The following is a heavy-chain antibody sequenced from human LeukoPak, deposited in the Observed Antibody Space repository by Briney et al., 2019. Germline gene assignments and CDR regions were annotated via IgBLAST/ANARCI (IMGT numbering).Heavy chain of an antibody. CDR2: INWNGGST. D-gene: IGHD2-2*01. CDR1: GFTFDDYG. J-gene: IGHJ3*01. Sequence: GGSLRLSCAASGFTFDDYGMNWGRQPPGKGLEWVCNINWNGGSTSYADSLKGRLTISRDNAKSSLYLQMNSLRAEDTAMYFCARRMPGDAFDVWGQGTMVTVSS. CDR3: ARRMPGDAFDV. V-gene: IGHV3-20*04.